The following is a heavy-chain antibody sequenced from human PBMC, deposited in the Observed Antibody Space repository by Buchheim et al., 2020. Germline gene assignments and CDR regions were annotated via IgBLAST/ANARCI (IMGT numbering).Heavy chain of an antibody. CDR3: AKDLQRGPGPLDY. CDR2: ISCSGGCT. V-gene: IGHV3-23*04. CDR1: GFTFSSYA. J-gene: IGHJ4*02. Sequence: EVQLVESGGGLVQPGGSLRLSCAASGFTFSSYAMSWVRPAPGKGLEWVSAISCSGGCTYYADSVTVRFTISRDNSKNPLVLQMNSLRAEDTAVYYWAKDLQRGPGPLDYWGQGTL. D-gene: IGHD6-25*01.